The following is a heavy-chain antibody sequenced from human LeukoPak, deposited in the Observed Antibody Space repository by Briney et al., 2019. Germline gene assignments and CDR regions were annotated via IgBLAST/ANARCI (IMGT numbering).Heavy chain of an antibody. J-gene: IGHJ5*02. D-gene: IGHD2-2*01. CDR1: GGSFSGYY. Sequence: SETLSLTCAVYGGSFSGYYWSWIRQPPGKGLEWIGEINHSGSTNYNPSLKSRVTISVDTSKNQFSLKLSSVTAADTAVYYCARGRGYCSSTSCPNTNWFDPWGQGTLVTVSS. V-gene: IGHV4-34*01. CDR2: INHSGST. CDR3: ARGRGYCSSTSCPNTNWFDP.